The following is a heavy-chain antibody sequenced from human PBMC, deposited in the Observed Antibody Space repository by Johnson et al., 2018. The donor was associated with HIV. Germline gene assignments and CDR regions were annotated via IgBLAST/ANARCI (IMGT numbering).Heavy chain of an antibody. V-gene: IGHV3-74*01. Sequence: VQLVESGGGLVQPGGSLRLSCGASGFTFSDHWMQWVRQAPGQGLVWVSRINGDGSRTSYADSVQGRFTIARDNAKNTLFLEMKSLRAEDTAVYYCVRTSCTGARCLGYDPFDVWGQGTMVTVSS. CDR1: GFTFSDHW. D-gene: IGHD3-16*01. J-gene: IGHJ3*01. CDR2: INGDGSRT. CDR3: VRTSCTGARCLGYDPFDV.